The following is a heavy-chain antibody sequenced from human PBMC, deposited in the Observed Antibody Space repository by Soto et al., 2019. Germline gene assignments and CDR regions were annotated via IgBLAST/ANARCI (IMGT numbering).Heavy chain of an antibody. D-gene: IGHD6-19*01. CDR2: INAGNGNT. CDR1: GYTFTSYA. Sequence: QVQLVQSGAEEKKPGASVKVSCKASGYTFTSYAMHWVRQAPGQRLEWMGWINAGNGNTKYSQKFQGRVTITRDTSASTAYMELSSLRSEDTAVYYCASSSVAGSYYYYGMDVWGQGTTVTVSS. CDR3: ASSSVAGSYYYYGMDV. J-gene: IGHJ6*02. V-gene: IGHV1-3*05.